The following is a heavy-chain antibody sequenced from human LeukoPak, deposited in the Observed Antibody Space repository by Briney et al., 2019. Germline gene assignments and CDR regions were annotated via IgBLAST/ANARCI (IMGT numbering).Heavy chain of an antibody. CDR1: GFTFSSSW. CDR2: INGDGSGT. J-gene: IGHJ4*02. CDR3: ARGRFGRFDY. Sequence: PGGSLRLSCAASGFTFSSSWIHWVRQAPGKGLVWVSRINGDGSGTGYADSVKGRFTISRDNAKNTLYLQMNSLRAEDTAVYYCARGRFGRFDYWGQGTLVTVSS. D-gene: IGHD3-10*01. V-gene: IGHV3-74*01.